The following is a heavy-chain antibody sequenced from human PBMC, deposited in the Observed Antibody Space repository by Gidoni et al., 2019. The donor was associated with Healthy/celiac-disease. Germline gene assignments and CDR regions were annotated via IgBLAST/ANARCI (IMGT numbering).Heavy chain of an antibody. CDR2: LIPIFGTA. J-gene: IGHJ4*02. CDR1: GATFSIYA. CDR3: ARAAGVPTYYFDY. V-gene: IGHV1-69*01. D-gene: IGHD2-8*01. Sequence: QVQLVQSRPAVQQPGSSVQVSCKASGATFSIYAISWVRQAPGQGLECMRGLIPIFGTANYAQKFQGRVTITADESTSTAYMERSSLRSEDTAVYYCARAAGVPTYYFDYWGQGTLVTVSS.